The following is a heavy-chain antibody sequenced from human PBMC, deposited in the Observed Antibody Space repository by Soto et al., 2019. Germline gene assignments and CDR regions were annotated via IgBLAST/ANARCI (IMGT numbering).Heavy chain of an antibody. CDR3: ASDLYPHDAFDI. CDR2: IIPILGIA. Sequence: GASVKVSCKASGGTFSSYTISWVRQAPGQGLEWMGRIIPILGIANYAQKFQGRVTITADKSTSTAYMELSSLRSEYTAVYYCASDLYPHDAFDIWGQGTMVTVSS. CDR1: GGTFSSYT. J-gene: IGHJ3*02. V-gene: IGHV1-69*02.